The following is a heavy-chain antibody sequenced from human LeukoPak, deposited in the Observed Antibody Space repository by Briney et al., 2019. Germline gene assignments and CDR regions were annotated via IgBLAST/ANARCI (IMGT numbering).Heavy chain of an antibody. J-gene: IGHJ3*02. CDR1: GGSISSSSYY. V-gene: IGHV4-39*07. Sequence: SETLSLTCTVSGGSISSSSYYWGWIRQPPGKGLQWIGSIDYTGSTYYNPSLKSRVTISVDTSKNQFSLKLSSVTAADTAVYYCARYCSSTSCYGAFDIWGQGTMVTVSS. CDR3: ARYCSSTSCYGAFDI. CDR2: IDYTGST. D-gene: IGHD2-2*01.